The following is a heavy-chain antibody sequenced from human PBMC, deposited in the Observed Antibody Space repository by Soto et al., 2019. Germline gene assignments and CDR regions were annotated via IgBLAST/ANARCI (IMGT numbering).Heavy chain of an antibody. CDR3: ARLGVYDFWSGYRTDYYYYGMDV. V-gene: IGHV1-18*01. D-gene: IGHD3-3*01. Sequence: ASVKVSCKASGYTFTSYGISWVRQAPGQGLEWMGWISAYNGNTNYAQKLQGRVTMTTDTSTSPAYMELRSLRSDDTAVYYCARLGVYDFWSGYRTDYYYYGMDVWGQGTTVTVSS. CDR2: ISAYNGNT. CDR1: GYTFTSYG. J-gene: IGHJ6*02.